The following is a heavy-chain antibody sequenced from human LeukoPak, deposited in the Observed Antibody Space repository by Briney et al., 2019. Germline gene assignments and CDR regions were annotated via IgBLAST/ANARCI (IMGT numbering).Heavy chain of an antibody. V-gene: IGHV1-69*05. CDR2: IIPIFGAT. CDR1: GGTFSSHG. Sequence: SVKVSCKASGGTFSSHGFSWVRQAPGQGLEWMGGIIPIFGATNYAQKFQGRVTITTDDSTSTGYMELSSLRSEDTAVYYCARRWPHSSGYYLFDYWGQGTLVTVSS. J-gene: IGHJ4*02. CDR3: ARRWPHSSGYYLFDY. D-gene: IGHD3-22*01.